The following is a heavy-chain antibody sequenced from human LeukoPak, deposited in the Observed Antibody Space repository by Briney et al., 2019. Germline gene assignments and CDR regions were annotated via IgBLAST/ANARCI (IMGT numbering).Heavy chain of an antibody. CDR3: ARALSSYGYEALSYFDY. CDR1: GYTVTGYY. V-gene: IGHV1-2*02. D-gene: IGHD5-18*01. Sequence: VASVKVSCKASGYTVTGYYMHWVRQAPGQGLGWMGWINPNSGGTNYAQKFQGRVTITRATSISTAYMDLSRLRSTATAAYYCARALSSYGYEALSYFDYWGQGTLVTVSS. CDR2: INPNSGGT. J-gene: IGHJ4*02.